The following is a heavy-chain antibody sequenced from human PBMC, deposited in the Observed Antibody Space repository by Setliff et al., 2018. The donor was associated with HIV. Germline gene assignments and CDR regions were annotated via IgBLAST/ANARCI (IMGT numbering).Heavy chain of an antibody. CDR2: ISSGSSTI. J-gene: IGHJ4*02. D-gene: IGHD3-16*01. CDR3: ARGHGGLDY. CDR1: GFSFSSYR. V-gene: IGHV3-48*01. Sequence: LRLSCAASGFSFSSYRMNWVRQAPGKGLEWVSYISSGSSTIRYADSVKGRFTISRDNAKNSLYLQMDSLRVEDTAVYYCARGHGGLDYWGQGTLVTVSS.